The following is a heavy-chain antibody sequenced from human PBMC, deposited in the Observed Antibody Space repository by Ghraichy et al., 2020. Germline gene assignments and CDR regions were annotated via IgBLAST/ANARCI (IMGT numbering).Heavy chain of an antibody. D-gene: IGHD3-16*01. V-gene: IGHV1-2*06. CDR1: GYDFSDHY. CDR3: TRYAYSYDS. J-gene: IGHJ4*02. CDR2: INPYSGAA. Sequence: ASVEVSCKASGYDFSDHYVHWIRQAPGQGPEWVGRINPYSGAATYAQKFQGRVTMTRDTSNNTAYMEVHRLTFDDTAVYFCTRYAYSYDSCGQVTLVTVSS.